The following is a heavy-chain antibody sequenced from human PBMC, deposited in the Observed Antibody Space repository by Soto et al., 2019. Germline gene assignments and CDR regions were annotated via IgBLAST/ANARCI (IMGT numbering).Heavy chain of an antibody. CDR1: GFTFSSYA. J-gene: IGHJ4*02. D-gene: IGHD2-8*01. CDR3: AKGRGQGGYCTNGVCSIFPIKNFDY. V-gene: IGHV3-23*01. CDR2: ISGSGGST. Sequence: GGSLRLSCAASGFTFSSYAMSWVRQAPGKGLEWVSAISGSGGSTYYADSVKGRFTISRDNSKTTLYLQMNSLRAEDTAVYYCAKGRGQGGYCTNGVCSIFPIKNFDYWGQGTLVTVSS.